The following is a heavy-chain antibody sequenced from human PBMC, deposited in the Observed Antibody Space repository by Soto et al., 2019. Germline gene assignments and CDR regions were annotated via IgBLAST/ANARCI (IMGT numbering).Heavy chain of an antibody. J-gene: IGHJ4*02. D-gene: IGHD6-6*01. CDR1: GYTFTTYG. CDR2: ISTYNDNT. V-gene: IGHV1-18*01. CDR3: ARQEYSVSARDY. Sequence: QVQLVQSEAEVKKPGASVKVSCKASGYTFTTYGISWVRQAPGQGLEWMGWISTYNDNTHYAQNLQGRVTMTTDTSTSTAYMELTSLRSDDTAVYYCARQEYSVSARDYWGQGTLVTVSS.